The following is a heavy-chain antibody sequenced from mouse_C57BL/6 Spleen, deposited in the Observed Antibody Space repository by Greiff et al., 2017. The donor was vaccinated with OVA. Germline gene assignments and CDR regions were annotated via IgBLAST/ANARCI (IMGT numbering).Heavy chain of an antibody. CDR1: GYTFTSYW. V-gene: IGHV1-50*01. CDR3: ARSGTGFAY. D-gene: IGHD4-1*01. Sequence: QVQLQQPGAELVKPGASVKLSCKASGYTFTSYWMQWVKQRPGQGLEWIGEIDPSDSYTNSNQKFKGKATLTVDTSSSTAYMQLSSLTSEDSAVYYCARSGTGFAYWGQGTLVTVSA. CDR2: IDPSDSYT. J-gene: IGHJ3*01.